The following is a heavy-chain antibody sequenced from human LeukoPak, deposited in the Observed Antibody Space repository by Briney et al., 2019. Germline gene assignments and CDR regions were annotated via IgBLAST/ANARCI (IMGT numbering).Heavy chain of an antibody. CDR1: GGSFSGYY. D-gene: IGHD1-1*01. Sequence: SETLSLTCAVYGGSFSGYYWSWIRQPPGKGLEWIGEINHSGSTNYNPSLKSRVTISVDTSKNQFSLKLSSVTAADTAVYYCARLNQLELLDCWGQGTLVTVSS. V-gene: IGHV4-34*01. CDR3: ARLNQLELLDC. J-gene: IGHJ4*02. CDR2: INHSGST.